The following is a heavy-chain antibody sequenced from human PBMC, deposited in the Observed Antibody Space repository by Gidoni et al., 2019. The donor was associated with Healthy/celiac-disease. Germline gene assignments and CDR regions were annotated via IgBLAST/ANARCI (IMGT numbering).Heavy chain of an antibody. D-gene: IGHD1-26*01. CDR3: AGLERWELEAFDI. Sequence: QLQLQESGPGLVKPSETLSLTCTVSGGSSSSSSYYWGWIRHPPGKGLEWLGSIYYSGSTYYTPSLKSRVTISVDTSKNQFSLKLSSVTAADTAVYYCAGLERWELEAFDIWGQGTMVTVSS. CDR2: IYYSGST. J-gene: IGHJ3*02. CDR1: GGSSSSSSYY. V-gene: IGHV4-39*01.